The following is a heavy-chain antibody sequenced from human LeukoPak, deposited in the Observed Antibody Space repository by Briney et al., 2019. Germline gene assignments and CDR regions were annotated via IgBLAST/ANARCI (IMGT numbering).Heavy chain of an antibody. J-gene: IGHJ4*02. CDR3: ARDMSSSWYSGFDY. D-gene: IGHD6-13*01. V-gene: IGHV3-33*01. CDR1: GFTFSSYG. CDR2: IWYDGSNK. Sequence: GRSLRLSCAASGFTFSSYGMHWVRQAPGKGREWVAVIWYDGSNKYYADYVKGRFTISRDNSKNTLYLQMNSLRAEDTAVYYCARDMSSSWYSGFDYWGQGTLVTVSS.